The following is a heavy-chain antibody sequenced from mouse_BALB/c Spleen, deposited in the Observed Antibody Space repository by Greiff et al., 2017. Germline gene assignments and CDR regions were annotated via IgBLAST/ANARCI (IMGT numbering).Heavy chain of an antibody. Sequence: EVKLQESGPSLVKPSQTLSLTCSVTGDSITSGYWNWIRKFPGNKLEYMGYISYSGSTYYNPSLKSRISITRDTSKNLYYLQLNSVTTEDTATYYCARGVTPYYYAMDYWGQGTSVTVSS. CDR2: ISYSGST. CDR1: GDSITSGY. V-gene: IGHV3-8*02. J-gene: IGHJ4*01. D-gene: IGHD2-1*01. CDR3: ARGVTPYYYAMDY.